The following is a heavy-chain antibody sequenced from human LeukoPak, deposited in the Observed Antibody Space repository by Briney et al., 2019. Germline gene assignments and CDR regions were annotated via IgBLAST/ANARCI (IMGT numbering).Heavy chain of an antibody. CDR3: ARDLVVGWSRRVFDC. Sequence: PSETLSLTCTVSGGSISSYYWSWIRQPPGKGLEWIGYIYYSGSTNYNPSLKSRVTISVDTSKNQFSLKLSSVTAADTAVYYCARDLVVGWSRRVFDCWGQGTLVTVSS. V-gene: IGHV4-59*01. CDR2: IYYSGST. J-gene: IGHJ4*02. D-gene: IGHD2-15*01. CDR1: GGSISSYY.